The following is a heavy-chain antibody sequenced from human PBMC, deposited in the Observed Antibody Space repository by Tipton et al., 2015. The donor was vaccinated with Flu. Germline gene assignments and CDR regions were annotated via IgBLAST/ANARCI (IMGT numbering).Heavy chain of an antibody. Sequence: GLVKPSETLCLTCTGSGGSISSYYWRWIRQPPGKGLEWIGYIYYSGSTNYNPSLKSRVTISVDTSKNQFSLMLSSVTAADTAVYYCGSAVGGWPHTSAAFAIWGQGPMVTVYS. V-gene: IGHV4-59*01. D-gene: IGHD5-24*01. CDR2: IYYSGST. CDR1: GGSISSYY. CDR3: GSAVGGWPHTSAAFAI. J-gene: IGHJ3*02.